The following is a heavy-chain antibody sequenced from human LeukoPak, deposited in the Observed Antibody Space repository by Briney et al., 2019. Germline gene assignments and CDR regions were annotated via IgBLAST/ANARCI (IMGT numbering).Heavy chain of an antibody. Sequence: GGSLGLSCAASGFTFSSYSMNWVRQAPGKGLVWVSYISSSSSTIYYADSVKGRLTISRDNAKNSLYLQMNSLRAEDTAVYYCARDLRDYGDYGGDSDYWGQGTLVTVSS. CDR3: ARDLRDYGDYGGDSDY. D-gene: IGHD4-17*01. CDR2: ISSSSSTI. J-gene: IGHJ4*02. V-gene: IGHV3-48*04. CDR1: GFTFSSYS.